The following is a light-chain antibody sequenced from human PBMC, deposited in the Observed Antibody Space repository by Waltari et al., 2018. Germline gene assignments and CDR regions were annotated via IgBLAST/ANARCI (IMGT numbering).Light chain of an antibody. CDR1: NIGGKT. Sequence: SYVLTQPASVSVAPGKTARLTCEGNNIGGKTVPWYQLRPGQAPVLVVHDDSDRPSGIPERFSGSNSGNTATLTISGVEVGDEGDYYCQVWEGSSDHYVFGTGTAVSV. CDR3: QVWEGSSDHYV. J-gene: IGLJ1*01. V-gene: IGLV3-21*03. CDR2: DDS.